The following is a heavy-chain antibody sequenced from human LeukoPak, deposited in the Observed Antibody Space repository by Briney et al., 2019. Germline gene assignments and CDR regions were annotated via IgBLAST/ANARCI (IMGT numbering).Heavy chain of an antibody. CDR3: ARHYYGSGNYFSSYFDY. J-gene: IGHJ4*02. Sequence: SETLSLTCTVSGGSISSSSYYWGWIRQPPGKGLEWIGSINYSGSTNYNPSLKSRVTISVDTSKNQFSLNLSSVTAADTAVYYCARHYYGSGNYFSSYFDYWGQGTPVTVSS. V-gene: IGHV4-39*01. CDR2: INYSGST. CDR1: GGSISSSSYY. D-gene: IGHD3-10*01.